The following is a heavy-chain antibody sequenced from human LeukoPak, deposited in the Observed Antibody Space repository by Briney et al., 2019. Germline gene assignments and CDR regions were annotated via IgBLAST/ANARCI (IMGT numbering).Heavy chain of an antibody. CDR1: GGSISSSFYY. CDR2: IYYSGSA. D-gene: IGHD3-22*01. CDR3: ARENYFNTSGVTDY. V-gene: IGHV4-39*07. J-gene: IGHJ4*02. Sequence: PSETLSLTCSVSGGSISSSFYYWSWIRQPPGKGLQWIGGIYYSGSAYYNPSLTGRVTISIDTSKKQFSLKLSSVTAADTAVYYCARENYFNTSGVTDYWGQGTLVTVSS.